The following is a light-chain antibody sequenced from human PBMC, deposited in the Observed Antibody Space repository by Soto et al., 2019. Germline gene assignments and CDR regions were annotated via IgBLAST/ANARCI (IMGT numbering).Light chain of an antibody. CDR2: TAS. Sequence: AIQMTQSPSSLSASVGDRVTITCRASQAIRNELGWYQHKPGRAPNLLVSTASTLQSGVPPRFSGSGSGSDFPLTISSLKPEDFATYYCLQDYSYPRMFGQGTTVEIK. V-gene: IGKV1-6*01. CDR1: QAIRNE. J-gene: IGKJ1*01. CDR3: LQDYSYPRM.